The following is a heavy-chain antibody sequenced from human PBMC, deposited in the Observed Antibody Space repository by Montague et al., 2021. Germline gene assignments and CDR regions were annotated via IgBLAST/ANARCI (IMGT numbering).Heavy chain of an antibody. J-gene: IGHJ4*02. Sequence: SLRLSWAVSGFAFSNYWMHWVRQAPGKGLVWVSRIQTDGTSTDYADSVKGRFTISRDNAKSTLYLQMNSLRAEDTAVYYCARVGLGGGPNFDYWGQGTLVTVSS. CDR3: ARVGLGGGPNFDY. D-gene: IGHD1-26*01. CDR1: GFAFSNYW. CDR2: IQTDGTST. V-gene: IGHV3-74*01.